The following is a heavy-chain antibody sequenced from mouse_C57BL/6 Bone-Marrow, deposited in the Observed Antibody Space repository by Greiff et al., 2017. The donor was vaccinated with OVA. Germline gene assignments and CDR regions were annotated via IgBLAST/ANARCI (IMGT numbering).Heavy chain of an antibody. V-gene: IGHV7-3*01. CDR2: IRNKANGYTT. J-gene: IGHJ3*01. CDR3: ASHDYYGSSPFAY. Sequence: EVKLVESGGGLVQPGGSLSLSCAASGFTFTDYYMSWVRQPPGKALEWLGFIRNKANGYTTEYSASVKGRFTISRDNSQSILYLQMNALRAEDSATYYCASHDYYGSSPFAYWGQGTLVTVSA. D-gene: IGHD1-1*01. CDR1: GFTFTDYY.